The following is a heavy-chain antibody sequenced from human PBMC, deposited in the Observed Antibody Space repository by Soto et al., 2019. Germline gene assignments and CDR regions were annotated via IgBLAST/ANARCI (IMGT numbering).Heavy chain of an antibody. CDR3: ARACSSNSCYDVFDY. Sequence: ETLSLTCAVYGGSFSGYYWSWIRQPPGKGLEWIGEINHSGSTNYNPSLKSRVTISVDTSKNQFSLKLSSVTAADTAVYYCARACSSNSCYDVFDYWGQGTLVTVSS. CDR1: GGSFSGYY. CDR2: INHSGST. J-gene: IGHJ4*02. V-gene: IGHV4-34*01. D-gene: IGHD2-2*01.